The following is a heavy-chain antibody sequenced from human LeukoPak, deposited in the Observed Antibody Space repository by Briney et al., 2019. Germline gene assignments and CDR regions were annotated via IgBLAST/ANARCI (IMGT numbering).Heavy chain of an antibody. J-gene: IGHJ4*02. CDR2: ISYDGSNK. Sequence: GGSLRLSCAASGFTFSSYGMHWVRQAPGKGLEWVAVISYDGSNKYYADSVKGRFTISRDNAKNSLYLQMNSLRAEDTAVYYCARDTDDFINFDYWGQGTLVTVSS. D-gene: IGHD3-3*01. CDR1: GFTFSSYG. V-gene: IGHV3-30*03. CDR3: ARDTDDFINFDY.